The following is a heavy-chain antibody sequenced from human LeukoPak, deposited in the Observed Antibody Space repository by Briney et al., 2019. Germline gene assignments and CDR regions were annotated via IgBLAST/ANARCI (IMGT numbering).Heavy chain of an antibody. CDR2: INPNSGGT. Sequence: ASVKVSCKASGYTFTAYYMHWVRQAPGQGLEWMGWINPNSGGTNYAQKFQGRVTMTRDTSISTAYMELSRLRSDDTAVYYCARDRVVVPAAFDYWGQGTLVTVFS. V-gene: IGHV1-2*02. CDR3: ARDRVVVPAAFDY. D-gene: IGHD2-2*01. J-gene: IGHJ4*02. CDR1: GYTFTAYY.